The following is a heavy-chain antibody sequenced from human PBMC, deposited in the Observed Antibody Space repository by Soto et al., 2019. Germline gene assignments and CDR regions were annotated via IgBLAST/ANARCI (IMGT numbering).Heavy chain of an antibody. CDR3: ARHHGPTTSENWFDP. D-gene: IGHD5-12*01. V-gene: IGHV1-18*01. CDR2: ISTYSGDT. CDR1: GYTFFTYD. J-gene: IGHJ5*02. Sequence: ASVKVSCKASGYTFFTYDISWVRQAPGQGLEWMGWISTYSGDTKYAQKFQGRVTMTTDTPTTTAYLELRSLRSDDTAVYYCARHHGPTTSENWFDPWGQGTLVTVSS.